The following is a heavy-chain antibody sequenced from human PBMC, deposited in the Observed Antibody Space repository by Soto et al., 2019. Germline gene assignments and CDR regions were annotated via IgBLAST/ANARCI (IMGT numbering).Heavy chain of an antibody. Sequence: ASETLSLTCTVSGGSISSYYWSWIRQPPGKGLEWIGYIYYSGSTNYNPSLKSRVTISVDTSKNQFSLKLSSVTAADTAVYYCARDHGSGWQGNWFDPWGQGTLVTVSS. CDR1: GGSISSYY. J-gene: IGHJ5*02. CDR3: ARDHGSGWQGNWFDP. CDR2: IYYSGST. V-gene: IGHV4-59*01. D-gene: IGHD6-19*01.